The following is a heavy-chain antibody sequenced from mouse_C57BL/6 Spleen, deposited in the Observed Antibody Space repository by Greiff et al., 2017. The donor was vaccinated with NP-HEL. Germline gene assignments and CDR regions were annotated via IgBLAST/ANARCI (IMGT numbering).Heavy chain of an antibody. D-gene: IGHD1-1*01. CDR3: ARDRYYYGSRPLMDD. Sequence: EVKLQQSEGGLVQPGSSMKLSCTASGFTFSDYYMAWVRQVPEQGLEWVANINYDGSSTYYLDSLKSRFIISRDNAKNILYLQMSSLKSEDTATYYCARDRYYYGSRPLMDDWGQGTSVTAAS. J-gene: IGHJ4*01. CDR2: INYDGSST. V-gene: IGHV5-16*01. CDR1: GFTFSDYY.